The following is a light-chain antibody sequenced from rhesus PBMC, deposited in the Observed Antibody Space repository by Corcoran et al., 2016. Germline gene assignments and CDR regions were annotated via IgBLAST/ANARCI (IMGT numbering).Light chain of an antibody. CDR2: KAS. V-gene: IGKV1-74*01. Sequence: DIQMTQSPSSLSASVGDRVTITCRASENVNNYLPWYQQKPGKAPKLLIYKASTLKSGVPSRFSGSGAGTDFTLTISILQPEDFATYYCQHSYGTPHSFGQGTKVEIK. CDR3: QHSYGTPHS. J-gene: IGKJ2*01. CDR1: ENVNNY.